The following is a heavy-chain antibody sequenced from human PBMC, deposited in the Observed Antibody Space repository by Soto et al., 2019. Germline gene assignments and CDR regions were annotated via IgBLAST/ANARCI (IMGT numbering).Heavy chain of an antibody. V-gene: IGHV3-30-3*01. J-gene: IGHJ4*02. CDR2: ISYDGSNK. Sequence: QVQLVESGGGVVQPGRSLRLSCAASGFTFSSYAMHWVRQAPGKGLEWVAVISYDGSNKYYADSVKGRFTISRDNSKNTLYLQMNSLRAEDTAVYYCARGVGANDYWGQGTPVTVSS. D-gene: IGHD1-26*01. CDR1: GFTFSSYA. CDR3: ARGVGANDY.